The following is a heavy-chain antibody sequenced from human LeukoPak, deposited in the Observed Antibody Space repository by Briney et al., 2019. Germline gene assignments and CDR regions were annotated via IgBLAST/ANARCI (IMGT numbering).Heavy chain of an antibody. J-gene: IGHJ3*02. D-gene: IGHD3-10*01. Sequence: ASVKVSCKASGYTFTGYYMHWVRQAPGQGLEWMGWINPNSGGTNYAQKFQGRVTVTRDTSISTAYMELSRLRSDDTAVYYCARDEFGERAFDICGQGTMVTVSS. CDR1: GYTFTGYY. CDR3: ARDEFGERAFDI. V-gene: IGHV1-2*02. CDR2: INPNSGGT.